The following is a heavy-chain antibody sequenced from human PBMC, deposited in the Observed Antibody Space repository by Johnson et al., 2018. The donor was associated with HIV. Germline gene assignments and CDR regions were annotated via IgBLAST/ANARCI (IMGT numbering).Heavy chain of an antibody. J-gene: IGHJ3*02. CDR3: ARAGIVFDI. Sequence: VQLVESGGGVVQPGRSLRLSCAASGFTVSSNYMSWVRQAPGKGLEWVSGINWNGGSTGYADSVKGRFTISRDNAKDTLYLQLNRVTAEDTAVYYCARAGIVFDIWGQGTMVTVSS. D-gene: IGHD2-15*01. CDR2: INWNGGST. V-gene: IGHV3-20*04. CDR1: GFTVSSNY.